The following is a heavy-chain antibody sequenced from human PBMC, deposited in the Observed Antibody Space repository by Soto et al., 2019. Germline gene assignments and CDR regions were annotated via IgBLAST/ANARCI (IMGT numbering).Heavy chain of an antibody. CDR2: IYYSGST. CDR1: GGSISSYY. D-gene: IGHD1-26*01. CDR3: ARGLSSGSYYYFDY. V-gene: IGHV4-59*08. J-gene: IGHJ4*02. Sequence: PSETLSLTCTVSGGSISSYYWSWIRQPPGKGLEWIGYIYYSGSTNYNPSLKSRVTISVDTSKNQFSLKLSSVTAADTAVYYCARGLSSGSYYYFDYWGQGTLVTVSS.